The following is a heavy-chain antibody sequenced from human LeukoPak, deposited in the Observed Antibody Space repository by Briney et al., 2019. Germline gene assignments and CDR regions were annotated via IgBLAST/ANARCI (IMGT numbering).Heavy chain of an antibody. V-gene: IGHV3-9*01. CDR3: AKSVPPVLSSGSTYFDY. CDR1: GFTFDDYA. CDR2: ISWNSGSI. J-gene: IGHJ4*02. Sequence: GRSLRLSCAASGFTFDDYAMHWVRQAPGKGLEWVSGISWNSGSIGYADSAKGRFTISRDNAKNSLYLQMNSLRAEDTALYYCAKSVPPVLSSGSTYFDYWGQGTLVTVSS. D-gene: IGHD3-10*01.